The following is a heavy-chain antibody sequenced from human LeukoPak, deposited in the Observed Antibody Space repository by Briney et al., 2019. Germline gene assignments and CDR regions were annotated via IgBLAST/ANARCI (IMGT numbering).Heavy chain of an antibody. CDR1: GGTFSSYA. CDR2: IIPILGIA. Sequence: VASVKVSCKASGGTFSSYAISWVRQAPGQGLEWMGRIIPILGIANYAQKFQGRVTITADKSTSTAYMELSSLRSEDTAVYYCASSGDSQYYYYYYGMDVWGQGTTVTVSS. J-gene: IGHJ6*02. CDR3: ASSGDSQYYYYYYGMDV. V-gene: IGHV1-69*04. D-gene: IGHD4-17*01.